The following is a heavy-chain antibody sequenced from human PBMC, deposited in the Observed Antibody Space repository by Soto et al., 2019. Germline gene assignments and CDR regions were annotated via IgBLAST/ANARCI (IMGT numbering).Heavy chain of an antibody. Sequence: GGSLRLSCAASGFTFSSYSMNWVRQAPGKGLEWVSYISSSSSTIYYADSVKGRFTISRDNAKNSLYLQMNSLRDEDTAVYYCASSSGYIMITFGGAAGLPYDYWGQGTLVTVSS. D-gene: IGHD3-16*01. CDR2: ISSSSSTI. J-gene: IGHJ4*02. V-gene: IGHV3-48*02. CDR1: GFTFSSYS. CDR3: ASSSGYIMITFGGAAGLPYDY.